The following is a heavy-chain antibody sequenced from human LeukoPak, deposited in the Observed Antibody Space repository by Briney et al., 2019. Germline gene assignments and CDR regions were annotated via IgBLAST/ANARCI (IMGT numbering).Heavy chain of an antibody. Sequence: PGGSLRLSCAASGFTFSSYAMHWVRQAPGKGLEWVAVISYDGSNKYYADSVKGRFTISRDNSKNTLYLQMNSLRAEDTAVYYCAREVNFIAVAGTTWFDPWGQGTLVTVSS. CDR1: GFTFSSYA. D-gene: IGHD6-19*01. CDR2: ISYDGSNK. CDR3: AREVNFIAVAGTTWFDP. J-gene: IGHJ5*02. V-gene: IGHV3-30-3*01.